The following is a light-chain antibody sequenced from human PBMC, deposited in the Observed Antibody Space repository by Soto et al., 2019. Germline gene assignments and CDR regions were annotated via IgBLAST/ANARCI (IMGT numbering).Light chain of an antibody. CDR3: GTWDTSLSAGV. V-gene: IGLV1-51*01. J-gene: IGLJ2*01. CDR1: NSNIGRHF. Sequence: QSVLTQPPSVSAAPGQKVTISCSGSNSNIGRHFVSWYQHLPGAAPKLLIYDNNERPSGVSDRFSGSKSDTSATLGITGLQTGDEGDYYCGTWDTSLSAGVFGGGTKLTVL. CDR2: DNN.